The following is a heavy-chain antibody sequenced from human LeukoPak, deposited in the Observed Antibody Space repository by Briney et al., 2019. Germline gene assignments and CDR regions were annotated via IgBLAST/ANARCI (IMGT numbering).Heavy chain of an antibody. CDR1: GYTFTSYG. J-gene: IGHJ4*02. Sequence: GASVKVSCKASGYTFTSYGISWVRQAPGRGLEWMGWISAYNGNTNYAQKLQGRVTITTDTSTSTAYMELRSLRSDDTAVYYCARSADYDSSGYYYDSDYWGQGTLVTVSS. CDR3: ARSADYDSSGYYYDSDY. CDR2: ISAYNGNT. V-gene: IGHV1-18*01. D-gene: IGHD3-22*01.